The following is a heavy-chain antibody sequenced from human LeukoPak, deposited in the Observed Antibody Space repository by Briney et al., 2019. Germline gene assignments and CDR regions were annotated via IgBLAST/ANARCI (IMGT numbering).Heavy chain of an antibody. J-gene: IGHJ4*02. D-gene: IGHD3-3*01. Sequence: SETLSLTCTVSGGSISSYYWSWIRQPPGKGLEWIGEINHSGSTNYNPSLKSRVTISVDTSKNQFSLKLSSVTAADTAVYYCARATIFGYFDYWGQGTLVAVSS. CDR2: INHSGST. V-gene: IGHV4-34*01. CDR3: ARATIFGYFDY. CDR1: GGSISSYY.